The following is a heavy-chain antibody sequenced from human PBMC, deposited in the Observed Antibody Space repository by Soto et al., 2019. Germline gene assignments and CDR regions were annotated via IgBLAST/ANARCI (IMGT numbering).Heavy chain of an antibody. D-gene: IGHD1-20*01. V-gene: IGHV3-30*18. CDR3: AKDRYNWNDLDD. J-gene: IGHJ4*02. CDR2: ISYDGSNK. CDR1: GFTFSSYG. Sequence: QVQLVESGGGVVQPGRSLRLSCAASGFTFSSYGMHWVRQAPGKGLEWVAVISYDGSNKYYADSVKGRFTISRDNSKNTLYLQMNSLRAEDTAVYYCAKDRYNWNDLDDWGQGTLVTVSS.